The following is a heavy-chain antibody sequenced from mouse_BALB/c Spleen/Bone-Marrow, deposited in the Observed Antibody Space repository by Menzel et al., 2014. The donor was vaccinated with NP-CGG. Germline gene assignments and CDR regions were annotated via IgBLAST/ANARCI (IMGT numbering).Heavy chain of an antibody. V-gene: IGHV5-6*02. J-gene: IGHJ3*01. Sequence: EVKLMESGGDLVEPGGSLKLSCAASGFTFSSYGVSWVRQTPDKRLEWVATISSGGSYTYYPDSVKGRFTISRDNAKNTLYLQMSSLKSEDTAMYYCARRDYDYDGPWFAYWGQGTLVTVSA. D-gene: IGHD2-4*01. CDR2: ISSGGSYT. CDR1: GFTFSSYG. CDR3: ARRDYDYDGPWFAY.